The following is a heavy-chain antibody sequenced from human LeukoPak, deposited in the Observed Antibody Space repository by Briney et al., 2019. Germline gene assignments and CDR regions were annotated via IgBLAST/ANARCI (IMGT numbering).Heavy chain of an antibody. CDR2: ISGSGGNT. D-gene: IGHD3-22*01. V-gene: IGHV3-23*01. Sequence: QPGGSLRLSCAASGFTFSSYAMSWVRQAPGKGLEWVSAISGSGGNTYYADSVKGRFTISRDNSKNTLYLQMNSLRAEDTAVYYCAKGGWIVVVNKIDYWGQGTLVTVSS. J-gene: IGHJ4*02. CDR3: AKGGWIVVVNKIDY. CDR1: GFTFSSYA.